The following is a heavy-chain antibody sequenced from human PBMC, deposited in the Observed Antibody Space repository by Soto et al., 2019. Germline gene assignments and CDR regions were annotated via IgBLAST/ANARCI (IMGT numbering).Heavy chain of an antibody. CDR1: GGSFSGYY. D-gene: IGHD6-6*01. J-gene: IGHJ6*02. Sequence: SETLSLTCTVYGGSFSGYYWNWIRQPPGKWLEWIGEINHSGSTNFNPSLKSRVTISVDTSKNQFSLKLNSVTAADTAVHYCAGSIAGRRPYFYYYHGMDVWGQGTSVTVSS. V-gene: IGHV4-34*01. CDR3: AGSIAGRRPYFYYYHGMDV. CDR2: INHSGST.